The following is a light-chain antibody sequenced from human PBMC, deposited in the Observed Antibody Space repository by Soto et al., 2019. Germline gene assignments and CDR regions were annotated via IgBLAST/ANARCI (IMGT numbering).Light chain of an antibody. CDR2: GAS. CDR1: QNISSN. CDR3: QQYNNWLWT. J-gene: IGKJ1*01. Sequence: PGERATLSCRASQNISSNLAWYQQKPGQAPRVLIDGASTRATGIPARFSGSGSGTEFTLTISSLQSEDFAVYYCQQYNNWLWTFGQGTKVEIK. V-gene: IGKV3-15*01.